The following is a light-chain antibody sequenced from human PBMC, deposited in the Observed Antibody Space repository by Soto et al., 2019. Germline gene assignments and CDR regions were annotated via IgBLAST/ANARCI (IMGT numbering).Light chain of an antibody. CDR2: EDS. CDR1: SSDVGNYNL. J-gene: IGLJ1*01. Sequence: QSVLTQPASLSGPPGQSITISCTGSSSDVGNYNLVSWYQQHPGKAPKLMIYEDSKWPSGVSNRFSGSKSGNTAYLTISGLQAEDEADYYCWSYAVGRTYVFGTGTKVTVL. V-gene: IGLV2-23*01. CDR3: WSYAVGRTYV.